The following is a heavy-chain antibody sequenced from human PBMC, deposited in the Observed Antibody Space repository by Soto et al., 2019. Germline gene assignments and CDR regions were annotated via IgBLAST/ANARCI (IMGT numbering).Heavy chain of an antibody. CDR1: GGTFSSYA. Sequence: QVQLVQSGAEVKKPGSSVKVSCKASGGTFSSYAISWVRQAPGQGLEWMGGIIPIFGTANYAQKFQGRVTITADESTSTAYMELSSLRSEDTAVYYCAREGGSYRSRIYYYYGMDVWGQGTTVTVSS. CDR2: IIPIFGTA. J-gene: IGHJ6*02. V-gene: IGHV1-69*01. CDR3: AREGGSYRSRIYYYYGMDV. D-gene: IGHD1-26*01.